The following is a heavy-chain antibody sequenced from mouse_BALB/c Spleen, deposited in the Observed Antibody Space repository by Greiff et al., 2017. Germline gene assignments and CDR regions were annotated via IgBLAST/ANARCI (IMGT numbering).Heavy chain of an antibody. Sequence: QVQLQQSGPELVKPGASVRISCKASGYTFTSYYIHWVKQRPGQGLEWIGWIYPGNVNTKYNEKFKGKATLTADKSSSTSYMQLSSPTSEDSAFYYCTRDGYYSFAYWGQGTLVTVSA. J-gene: IGHJ3*01. CDR1: GYTFTSYY. V-gene: IGHV1S56*01. CDR3: TRDGYYSFAY. D-gene: IGHD2-3*01. CDR2: IYPGNVNT.